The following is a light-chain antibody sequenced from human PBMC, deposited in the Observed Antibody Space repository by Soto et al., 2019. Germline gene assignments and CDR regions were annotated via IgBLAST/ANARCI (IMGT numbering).Light chain of an antibody. Sequence: DIQMTQSPSSLSASVGDRVTITCQASQDISNYLNWYQQKPGKAPKLLIYDASNLETGVPSRFSGSGSGTDFTFTISSLQPEDIATYHCQQYDNLPSFGQGTKLEIK. CDR3: QQYDNLPS. CDR2: DAS. V-gene: IGKV1-33*01. J-gene: IGKJ2*01. CDR1: QDISNY.